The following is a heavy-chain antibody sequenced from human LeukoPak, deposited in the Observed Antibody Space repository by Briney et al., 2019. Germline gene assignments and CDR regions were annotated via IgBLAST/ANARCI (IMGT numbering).Heavy chain of an antibody. Sequence: ASVKVSCKASGYTFTSYDINWVRQATGQGLEWMGWMNPNSGNTGYAQKFQGRVTMTRNTSISTAYMELSSLRSEDAAVYYCARVDASSFGSGKISRHWGQGTLVTVSP. D-gene: IGHD3-10*01. V-gene: IGHV1-8*01. CDR3: ARVDASSFGSGKISRH. CDR1: GYTFTSYD. CDR2: MNPNSGNT. J-gene: IGHJ4*02.